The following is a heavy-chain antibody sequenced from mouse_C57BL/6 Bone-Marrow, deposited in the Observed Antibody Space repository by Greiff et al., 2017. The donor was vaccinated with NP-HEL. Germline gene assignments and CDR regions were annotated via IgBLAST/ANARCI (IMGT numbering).Heavy chain of an antibody. CDR3: ARKGKRRPVYYAMDY. Sequence: QVQLKESGPELVKPGASVKLSCKASGYTFTSYDINWVKQRPGQGLEWIGWIYPRDGSTKYNEKFKGKATLTVDTSSSTAYMELHSLTSEDSAVYFCARKGKRRPVYYAMDYWGQGTSVTVSS. D-gene: IGHD2-1*01. CDR2: IYPRDGST. CDR1: GYTFTSYD. V-gene: IGHV1-85*01. J-gene: IGHJ4*01.